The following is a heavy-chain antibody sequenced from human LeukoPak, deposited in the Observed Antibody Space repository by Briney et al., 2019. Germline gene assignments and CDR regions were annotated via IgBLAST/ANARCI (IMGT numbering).Heavy chain of an antibody. D-gene: IGHD3-9*01. CDR1: GFAFSSYV. V-gene: IGHV3-23*01. J-gene: IGHJ4*02. CDR2: IDSNGVTA. Sequence: PGGSLRLSCEVSGFAFSSYVMSWVRQAPGNGLEWVSAIDSNGVTAQYADSVKGRLTTSRDNSKNTLYLQLSSLRVEDTAVYYCAKGDDFLADYRYRFDYWGQGTLVTVSS. CDR3: AKGDDFLADYRYRFDY.